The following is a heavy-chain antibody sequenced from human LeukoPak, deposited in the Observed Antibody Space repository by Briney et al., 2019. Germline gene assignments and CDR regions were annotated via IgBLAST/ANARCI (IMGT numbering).Heavy chain of an antibody. CDR3: ARRACCSGSFNRYHFDY. V-gene: IGHV4-59*08. D-gene: IGHD3-10*02. CDR2: IYYSGSI. CDR1: RGSLSNYY. Sequence: PSETLSLTCTVSRGSLSNYYWSWIRQPPGKGLEWIGYIYYSGSINYNPSLKSRVTISVETSSNQFSLKLNSVRREGHVLYYGARRACCSGSFNRYHFDYWGQGTLVAVSS. J-gene: IGHJ4*02.